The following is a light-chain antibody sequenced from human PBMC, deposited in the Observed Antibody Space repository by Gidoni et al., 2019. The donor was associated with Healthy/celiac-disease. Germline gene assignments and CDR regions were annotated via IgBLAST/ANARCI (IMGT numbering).Light chain of an antibody. CDR2: GAS. V-gene: IGKV3-20*01. J-gene: IGKJ1*01. CDR1: QSVSSSY. CDR3: QQPGT. Sequence: EIVLTQSPGTLSLSPGERATLSCRASQSVSSSYLAWYQQKPGQAPRLLSYGASSRATGIPDRFSSRGSGTDVTLTISRLEPEDFAVYDCQQPGTFGQETKVEIK.